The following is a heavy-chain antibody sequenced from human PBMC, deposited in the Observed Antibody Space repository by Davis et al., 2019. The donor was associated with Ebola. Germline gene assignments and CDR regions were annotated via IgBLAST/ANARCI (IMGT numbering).Heavy chain of an antibody. CDR2: IYYSGST. D-gene: IGHD3-16*01. V-gene: IGHV4-34*01. J-gene: IGHJ6*02. Sequence: SETLSLTCAVYGGSFSGYYWSWIRQHPGKGLEWIGYIYYSGSTYYNPSLKSRVTISVDTSKNQFSLNLISVTAADTAVYYCARHRGGGLLNYYYGMDVWGQGTTVVVSS. CDR3: ARHRGGGLLNYYYGMDV. CDR1: GGSFSGYY.